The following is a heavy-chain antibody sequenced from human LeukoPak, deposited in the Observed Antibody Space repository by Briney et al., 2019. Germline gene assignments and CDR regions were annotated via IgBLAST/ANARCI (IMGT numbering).Heavy chain of an antibody. CDR3: ARVYGPWMEGIDY. CDR1: GFTFSSYS. J-gene: IGHJ4*02. Sequence: PGGSLRLSCAASGFTFSSYSMNWVRQAPGKGLEWVSYISSSSSTIYYADSVKGRFTISRDNAKNSLYLQMNSLRAEDTAVYYCARVYGPWMEGIDYWGQGTLVTVSS. CDR2: ISSSSSTI. V-gene: IGHV3-48*01. D-gene: IGHD3-10*01.